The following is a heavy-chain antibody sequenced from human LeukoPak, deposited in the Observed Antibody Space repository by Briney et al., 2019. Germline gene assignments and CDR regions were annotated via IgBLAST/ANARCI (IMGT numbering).Heavy chain of an antibody. J-gene: IGHJ5*02. Sequence: PSETLPLTCTVSGGSISSSSYHWGWIRQPPGKGLVWLVSIYYSGSTYYNPSLKSRVTISVDTSKNQFSLKLSSVTAADTAVYYCARLDGDYGDYTNWFDPWGQGTLVTVSS. D-gene: IGHD4-17*01. CDR1: GGSISSSSYH. V-gene: IGHV4-39*01. CDR2: IYYSGST. CDR3: ARLDGDYGDYTNWFDP.